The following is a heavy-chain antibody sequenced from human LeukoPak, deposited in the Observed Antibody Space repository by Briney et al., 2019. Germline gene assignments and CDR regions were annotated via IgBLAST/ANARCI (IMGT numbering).Heavy chain of an antibody. CDR3: ASLNVLRYFDCFDY. CDR1: GFTFSSYW. J-gene: IGHJ4*02. Sequence: PGGSLRLSCAASGFTFSSYWMSWVRQPPGKGLEWIGSIYYSGSTYYNPSLKSRVTISVDTSKNQFSLKLSSVTAADTAVYYCASLNVLRYFDCFDYWGQGTLVTVSS. D-gene: IGHD3-9*01. V-gene: IGHV4-39*01. CDR2: IYYSGST.